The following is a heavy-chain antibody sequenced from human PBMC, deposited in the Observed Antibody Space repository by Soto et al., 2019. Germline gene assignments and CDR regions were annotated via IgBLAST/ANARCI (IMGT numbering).Heavy chain of an antibody. CDR3: ARLYSSGWSADP. CDR2: ISAYNGNT. J-gene: IGHJ5*02. CDR1: GYTFTSYG. Sequence: APVKVSCKASGYTFTSYGISWVRQAPGQGLEWMGWISAYNGNTNYAQKLQGRVTMTTDTSTSTAYMELRSLRSDDTAVYYCARLYSSGWSADPWGQGTLVTVSS. D-gene: IGHD6-19*01. V-gene: IGHV1-18*01.